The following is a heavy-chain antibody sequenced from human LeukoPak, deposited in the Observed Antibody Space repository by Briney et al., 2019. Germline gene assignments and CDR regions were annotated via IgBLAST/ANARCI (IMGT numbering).Heavy chain of an antibody. Sequence: GGSLRLSCAVSGFTFSSNYMSWVRQAPGKGLEWVSVIYSGTNTYYSDSVKGRFIISRDNPKNMLYLQLNSLRAEDTAVYYCARVASGTLDYWGQGTLVTVSS. J-gene: IGHJ4*02. CDR2: IYSGTNT. D-gene: IGHD6-25*01. V-gene: IGHV3-53*01. CDR3: ARVASGTLDY. CDR1: GFTFSSNY.